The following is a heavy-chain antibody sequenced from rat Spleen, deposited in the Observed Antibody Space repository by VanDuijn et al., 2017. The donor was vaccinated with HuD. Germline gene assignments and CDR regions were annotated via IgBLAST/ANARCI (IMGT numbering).Heavy chain of an antibody. D-gene: IGHD2-3*01. CDR3: ARYWFDY. Sequence: QVRLKESGPRLVQPSQTLSVTCTVSGFSVTSYHVSWVRQPPGKGLEWVGAIWKGGSTDYNSALKSRLSISRDTSKNQVFLKMNSLQTDDTGTYYCARYWFDYWGQGVMVTVSS. CDR2: IWKGGST. CDR1: GFSVTSYH. V-gene: IGHV2-61*01. J-gene: IGHJ2*01.